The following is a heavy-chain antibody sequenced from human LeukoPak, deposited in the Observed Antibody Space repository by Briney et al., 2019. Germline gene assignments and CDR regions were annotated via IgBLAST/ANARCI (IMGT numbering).Heavy chain of an antibody. V-gene: IGHV3-30-3*01. D-gene: IGHD6-13*01. CDR3: ARDSHSSSWYSEFDY. CDR1: GFTFSSYA. CDR2: ISYDGSNK. J-gene: IGHJ4*02. Sequence: GGSLRLSCAASGFTFSSYAMHWVRQAPGKGLEWVAVISYDGSNKYYADSVKGRFTISRDNAKNSLYLQMDSLRAEDTAVYYCARDSHSSSWYSEFDYWGQGTLVTVSS.